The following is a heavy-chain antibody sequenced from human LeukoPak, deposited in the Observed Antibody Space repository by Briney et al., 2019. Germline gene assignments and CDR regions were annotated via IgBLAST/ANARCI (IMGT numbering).Heavy chain of an antibody. CDR3: ARDGPMVRGVIYPHYYYYMDV. D-gene: IGHD3-10*01. V-gene: IGHV3-30*04. J-gene: IGHJ6*03. CDR2: ISYDGSNK. CDR1: GFTFSSYA. Sequence: GGSRRLSCAASGFTFSSYAMHWVRQAPGKGLEWVAVISYDGSNKYYADSVKGRFTISRDNSKNTLYLQMNSLRAEDTAVYYCARDGPMVRGVIYPHYYYYMDVWGKGTTVTVSS.